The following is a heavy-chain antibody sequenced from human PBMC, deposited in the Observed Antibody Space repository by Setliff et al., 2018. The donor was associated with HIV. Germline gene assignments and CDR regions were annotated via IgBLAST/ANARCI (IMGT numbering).Heavy chain of an antibody. Sequence: GGSLRLSCAASGFTFSNAWMNWVRQAPGKGLEWVGRIKSKTDGGTTDFAAAPVKGRFTISRDDSKNTLYLEMNSLKTEDTAVYYCARDFSWATDSWGQGTLVTVSS. J-gene: IGHJ4*02. CDR1: GFTFSNAW. CDR3: ARDFSWATDS. CDR2: IKSKTDGGTT. V-gene: IGHV3-15*01. D-gene: IGHD2-15*01.